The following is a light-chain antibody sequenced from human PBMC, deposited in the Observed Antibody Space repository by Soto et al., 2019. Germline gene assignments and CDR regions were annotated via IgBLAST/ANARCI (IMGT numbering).Light chain of an antibody. CDR2: EGS. CDR1: SSDVGSYNL. J-gene: IGLJ2*01. V-gene: IGLV2-23*03. Sequence: QSALTQPASVSGSPGQSFTISCTGTSSDVGSYNLVSWYQQHPGKAPKLMIYEGSKRPSGVSNRFSGSKSGNTASLTISGLQDEDEADYYCCSYAGSSTLVVFGGGTKLTVL. CDR3: CSYAGSSTLVV.